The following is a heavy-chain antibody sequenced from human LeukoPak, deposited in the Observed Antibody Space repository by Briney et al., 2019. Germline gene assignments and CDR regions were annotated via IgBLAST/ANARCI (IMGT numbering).Heavy chain of an antibody. J-gene: IGHJ5*02. Sequence: PVKVSCKASGGTFSSYAISWVRQAPGQGLEWMGGIIPIFGTANYAQKFQGRVTITTDESTSTAYMELSSLRSEDTAVYYCARWGAAARPRGNWFDPWGQGTLVTVSS. CDR1: GGTFSSYA. CDR3: ARWGAAARPRGNWFDP. D-gene: IGHD6-6*01. CDR2: IIPIFGTA. V-gene: IGHV1-69*05.